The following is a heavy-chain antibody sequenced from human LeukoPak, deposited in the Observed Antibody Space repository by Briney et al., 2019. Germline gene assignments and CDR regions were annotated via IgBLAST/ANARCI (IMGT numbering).Heavy chain of an antibody. CDR2: INEDGTVK. Sequence: GGSLRLPCAASGFTFSSYWMSWVRQAPGKGLEYVANINEDGTVKYYPDSVRGRFTISRDNAKNSVFLHMNSLKAEDTALYYCARDKDGSRDAFDVWGQGTLVTVSS. J-gene: IGHJ3*01. CDR3: ARDKDGSRDAFDV. CDR1: GFTFSSYW. V-gene: IGHV3-7*01. D-gene: IGHD1-26*01.